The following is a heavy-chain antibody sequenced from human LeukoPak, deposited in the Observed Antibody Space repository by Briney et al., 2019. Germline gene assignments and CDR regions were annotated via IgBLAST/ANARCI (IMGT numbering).Heavy chain of an antibody. CDR3: ARDPPGIAASVSGG. Sequence: GGSLRLSCKASGFTVSNNYMNWVRQAPGKGLEWVALIYSGGSTNYADSVKGRFTTSRDNSKNTLYLQMTNGRVEDTAVYYCARDPPGIAASVSGGWGEGTLVTVSS. J-gene: IGHJ4*02. V-gene: IGHV3-53*01. CDR2: IYSGGST. D-gene: IGHD6-13*01. CDR1: GFTVSNNY.